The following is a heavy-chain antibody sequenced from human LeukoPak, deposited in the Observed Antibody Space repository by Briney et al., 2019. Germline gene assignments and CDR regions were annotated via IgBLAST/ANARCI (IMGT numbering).Heavy chain of an antibody. CDR3: AKLKLSTAGGRGFEY. CDR2: ISNSGGTT. Sequence: GGSLRLSCAASGLTFSSYAMSCVRQAPGRGLEWVSGISNSGGTTYYADSVKGRLTISRDNSKNTLYLHMNSLRPEDTAVYYCAKLKLSTAGGRGFEYWGQGTLVTVSS. CDR1: GLTFSSYA. D-gene: IGHD1-14*01. V-gene: IGHV3-23*01. J-gene: IGHJ4*02.